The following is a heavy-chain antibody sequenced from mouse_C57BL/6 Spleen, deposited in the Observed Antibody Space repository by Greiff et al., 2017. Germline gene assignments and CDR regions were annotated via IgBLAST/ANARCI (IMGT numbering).Heavy chain of an antibody. CDR1: GYTFTSYW. CDR2: IDPSDSET. J-gene: IGHJ3*01. CDR3: ARPGSSYWFAY. Sequence: QVQLQQPGAELVRPGSSVTLSCKASGYTFTSYWMHWVKQRPIQGLEWIGNIDPSDSETHYNQKFKDKATLTVDKSSSTAYMQLSSLTSEDSAVYYCARPGSSYWFAYWGQGTLVTVSA. D-gene: IGHD1-1*01. V-gene: IGHV1-52*01.